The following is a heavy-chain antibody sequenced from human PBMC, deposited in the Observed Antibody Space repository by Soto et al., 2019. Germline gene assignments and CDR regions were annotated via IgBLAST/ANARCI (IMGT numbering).Heavy chain of an antibody. V-gene: IGHV1-18*01. Sequence: ASVKVSCKASGYTFTSYGISWVRQAPGQGLEWMGWISAYNGNTNYAQKLQGRVTMTTDTSTSTAYMELRSLRSDDTAVYYCAREVAATYYYYYYGMDVWGQGTTVTVS. CDR2: ISAYNGNT. CDR3: AREVAATYYYYYYGMDV. D-gene: IGHD2-15*01. J-gene: IGHJ6*02. CDR1: GYTFTSYG.